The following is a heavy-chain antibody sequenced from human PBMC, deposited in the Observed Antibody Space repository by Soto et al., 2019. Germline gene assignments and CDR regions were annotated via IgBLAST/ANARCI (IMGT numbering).Heavy chain of an antibody. V-gene: IGHV4-59*01. Sequence: SETLSLTCTVSGGSISSYYWSWIRQPPGKGLEWIGYIYYSGSTNYNPSLKSRVTISVDTSKNQFSLKLSSVTAADTAVYYCARKYDFWSGYYTFYFDYWGQGTLVTVSS. CDR2: IYYSGST. CDR3: ARKYDFWSGYYTFYFDY. D-gene: IGHD3-3*01. CDR1: GGSISSYY. J-gene: IGHJ4*02.